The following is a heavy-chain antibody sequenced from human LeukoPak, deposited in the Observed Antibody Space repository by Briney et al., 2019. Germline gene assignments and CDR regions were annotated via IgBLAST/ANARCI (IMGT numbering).Heavy chain of an antibody. CDR2: IYYSGST. J-gene: IGHJ4*02. CDR1: GGSISSGGYY. Sequence: SQTLSLTCTVSGGSISSGGYYWSWIRQHPGKGLEWIGYIYYSGSTYYNPSLKGRVTISVDTSKNQFSLKLSSVTAADTAVYYCARTHSLQSKMYYFDDWGQGTLVTVSS. D-gene: IGHD5-24*01. CDR3: ARTHSLQSKMYYFDD. V-gene: IGHV4-31*03.